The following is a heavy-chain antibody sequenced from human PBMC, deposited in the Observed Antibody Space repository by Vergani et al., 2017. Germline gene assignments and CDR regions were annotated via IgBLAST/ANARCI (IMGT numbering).Heavy chain of an antibody. V-gene: IGHV3-9*02. CDR2: ISWNSSSI. Sequence: EVQLEESGGGLVLPGRSLRLSCVASGFTSAGYAMHWVRQAPGKGLEWVSVISWNSSSIGYADSVKGRFTISRDNAKNSLYLQMNSLRAEDTALYYCAKDLGTSSGGGWFDPWGQGTLVTVSS. CDR1: GFTSAGYA. J-gene: IGHJ5*02. D-gene: IGHD6-6*01. CDR3: AKDLGTSSGGGWFDP.